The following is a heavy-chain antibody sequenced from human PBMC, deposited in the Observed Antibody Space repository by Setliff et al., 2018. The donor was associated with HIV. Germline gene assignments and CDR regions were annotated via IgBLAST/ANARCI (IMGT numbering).Heavy chain of an antibody. CDR1: GYTFTSYG. J-gene: IGHJ4*02. Sequence: ASVKVSCKASGYTFTSYGISWVRQAPGQGLEWMGWISAYNGNTNYAQKLQGRVTMTTDTSTSTAYMELRSLRSDDTAVYYCARGPLPGGWYVYFDYWGQGTLVTVSS. D-gene: IGHD6-19*01. V-gene: IGHV1-18*01. CDR3: ARGPLPGGWYVYFDY. CDR2: ISAYNGNT.